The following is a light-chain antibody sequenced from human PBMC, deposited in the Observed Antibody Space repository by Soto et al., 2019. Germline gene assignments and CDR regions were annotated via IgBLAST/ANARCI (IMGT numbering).Light chain of an antibody. Sequence: QSALTQPRSVSGSPGQSVTISCTGTSSDVGGYNYVSGYQHHPGKAPKLLIYDVSRRPSGVPDRFSGSKSGNTASLAISGLQAEDEADYYCCSYAGSYTLVFGGGTKVTVL. CDR3: CSYAGSYTLV. J-gene: IGLJ3*02. CDR2: DVS. V-gene: IGLV2-11*01. CDR1: SSDVGGYNY.